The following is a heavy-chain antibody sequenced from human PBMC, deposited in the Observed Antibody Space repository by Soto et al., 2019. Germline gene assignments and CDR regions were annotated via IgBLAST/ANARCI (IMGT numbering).Heavy chain of an antibody. CDR2: IYRAGKI. V-gene: IGHV3-53*01. CDR3: ARDSGLIWGNYGMDV. CDR1: GFTVISNY. J-gene: IGHJ6*02. Sequence: GGSLRLSCAASGFTVISNYMTWVRRAPGKGLEWVSVIYRAGKIHYADSVKGRFTTSSDNSQNTWFLQMNSLRAEDTAVYYCARDSGLIWGNYGMDVWGQGTTVTVSS. D-gene: IGHD2-15*01.